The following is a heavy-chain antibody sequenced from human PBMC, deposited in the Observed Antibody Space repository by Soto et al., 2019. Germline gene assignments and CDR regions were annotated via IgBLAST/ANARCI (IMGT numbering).Heavy chain of an antibody. D-gene: IGHD1-26*01. CDR1: GYTFTGYY. V-gene: IGHV1-2*02. CDR2: INPNSGGT. CDR3: ARVTGVTGSYFEFDP. J-gene: IGHJ5*02. Sequence: GASVKVSCKASGYTFTGYYMHWVRQAPGQGLEWMGWINPNSGGTNYAQKFQGRVTMTRDTSISTAYMELSRLRSDDTAVYYCARVTGVTGSYFEFDPWGQGTLGTVSS.